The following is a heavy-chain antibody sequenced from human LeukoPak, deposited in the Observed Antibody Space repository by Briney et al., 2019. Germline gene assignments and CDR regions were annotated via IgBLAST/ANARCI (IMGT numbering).Heavy chain of an antibody. CDR1: GFTFSDYY. CDR3: VGGDYKYFQY. Sequence: PGGSLRLSCAASGFTFSDYYMSWIRQAPGKGLEWVSCISGSGLYTNYADSVKGRFTISRDNAKNSLYLQTNSLRAEDTAVYYCVGGDYKYFQYWGQGTLVTVSS. D-gene: IGHD4-17*01. CDR2: ISGSGLYT. V-gene: IGHV3-11*03. J-gene: IGHJ1*01.